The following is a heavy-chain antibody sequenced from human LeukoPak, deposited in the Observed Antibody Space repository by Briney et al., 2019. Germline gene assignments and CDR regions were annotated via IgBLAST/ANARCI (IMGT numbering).Heavy chain of an antibody. CDR2: ISSSGNII. V-gene: IGHV3-48*02. Sequence: GGSLRLSCAASGFTFSDYSMNWIRQAPAKGPEWVSYISSSGNIIYYADSVKGRFTISRDNAKNSLYLQMNSLRDEDTAVYYCARARGTGGRWLQPDYWGQGTLVTVSS. CDR1: GFTFSDYS. J-gene: IGHJ4*02. CDR3: ARARGTGGRWLQPDY. D-gene: IGHD5-24*01.